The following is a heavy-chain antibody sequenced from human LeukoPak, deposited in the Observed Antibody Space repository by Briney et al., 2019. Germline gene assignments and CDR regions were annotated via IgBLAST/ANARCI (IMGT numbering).Heavy chain of an antibody. Sequence: GGSLRLSCAASGFTFGDYGMHWVRQAPGKGLEWVAVISYDGSNKYYADSVKGRFTISRDNSKNTLYLQMNSLRAEDTAVYYRAKDQGGYSYGSYFDYWGQGTLVTVSS. CDR3: AKDQGGYSYGSYFDY. CDR2: ISYDGSNK. CDR1: GFTFGDYG. D-gene: IGHD5-18*01. J-gene: IGHJ4*02. V-gene: IGHV3-30*18.